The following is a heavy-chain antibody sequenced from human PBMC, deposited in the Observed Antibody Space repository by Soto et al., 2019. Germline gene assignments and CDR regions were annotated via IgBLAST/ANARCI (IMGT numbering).Heavy chain of an antibody. J-gene: IGHJ6*02. V-gene: IGHV3-33*01. CDR1: GFTFSSYG. Sequence: PVGSLRLSCAAPGFTFSSYGMHWVRQAPGKGLEGVAVIWYDGSNKYYADSVKGRFTISRDNSKNTLYLQMSSLRAEDTAVYYCARDVTYYYDSSGYQGPYYYYYYGMDVWGQGTTVTVSS. CDR2: IWYDGSNK. D-gene: IGHD3-22*01. CDR3: ARDVTYYYDSSGYQGPYYYYYYGMDV.